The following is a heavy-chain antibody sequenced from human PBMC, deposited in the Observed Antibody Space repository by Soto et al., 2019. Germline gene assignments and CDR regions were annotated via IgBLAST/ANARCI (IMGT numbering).Heavy chain of an antibody. J-gene: IGHJ6*02. Sequence: GGSLRLSCAASGFTFSSYSMNWVRQAPGKGLEWVSSISSSSSYIYYADSVKGRFTISRDNAKNSLYLQMNSLRAEDTAVYYCARDSEGPRISSKPTNGMDVWGQGTTVTVSS. V-gene: IGHV3-21*01. CDR1: GFTFSSYS. CDR3: ARDSEGPRISSKPTNGMDV. CDR2: ISSSSSYI. D-gene: IGHD2-15*01.